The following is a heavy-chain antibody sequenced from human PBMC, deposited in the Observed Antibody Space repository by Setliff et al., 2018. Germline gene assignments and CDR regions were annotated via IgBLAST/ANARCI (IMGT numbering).Heavy chain of an antibody. Sequence: ASVKVSCKASGYTFTGYYMHWVRQAPGQGLEWMGWINPDTGGTNYAQKFQGRVTMTRDTSISTAYMELSRLRSGDTAVYYCARGTSSSSWPEYFQHWGQGTLVTVSS. CDR1: GYTFTGYY. V-gene: IGHV1-2*02. D-gene: IGHD6-13*01. J-gene: IGHJ1*01. CDR2: INPDTGGT. CDR3: ARGTSSSSWPEYFQH.